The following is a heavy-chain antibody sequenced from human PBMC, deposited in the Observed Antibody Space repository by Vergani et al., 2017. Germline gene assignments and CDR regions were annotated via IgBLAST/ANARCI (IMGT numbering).Heavy chain of an antibody. CDR2: VHTDGTA. D-gene: IGHD5-24*01. V-gene: IGHV4-4*07. Sequence: VQLQESGPGLLKPSETLSLTCSVSGASISSYFWSWIRQPAGKGLEWLGRVHTDGTAYYNPSLRTRVRLSADLSQSQFSLKMTSLTAADTAVYYCARFDPQMEQPHYWGQGIMVTVSS. CDR1: GASISSYF. CDR3: ARFDPQMEQPHY. J-gene: IGHJ4*02.